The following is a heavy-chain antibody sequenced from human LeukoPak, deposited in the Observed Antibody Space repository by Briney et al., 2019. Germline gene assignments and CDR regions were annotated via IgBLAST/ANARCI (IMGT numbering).Heavy chain of an antibody. CDR3: ARRSKNGYFLDS. CDR2: TFSSGAT. V-gene: IGHV4-4*09. D-gene: IGHD5-24*01. CDR1: GTSMSGYH. J-gene: IGHJ4*02. Sequence: PSETLSLTCIVSGTSMSGYHWTWIRQPPGKGLEWIGHTFSSGATTYNPSLKSRVTISVDTSRSQFSLNLSSVTAADTAVYSCARRSKNGYFLDSWGQGILVTVSS.